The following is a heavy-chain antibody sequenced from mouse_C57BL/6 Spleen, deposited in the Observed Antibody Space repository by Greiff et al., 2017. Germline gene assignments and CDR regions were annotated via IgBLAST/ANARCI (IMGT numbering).Heavy chain of an antibody. D-gene: IGHD3-2*02. V-gene: IGHV1-78*01. CDR3: AKEGLDSSGYGFAY. CDR2: IYPRDDST. J-gene: IGHJ3*01. Sequence: VQLQESDAELVKPGASVKISCKVSGYTFTDHTIHWMKQRPEQGLEWIGYIYPRDDSTKYNEKFKGKATLTADKSSSTAYMQLNSRTSEDSAVYFCAKEGLDSSGYGFAYWGQGTLVTVSA. CDR1: GYTFTDHT.